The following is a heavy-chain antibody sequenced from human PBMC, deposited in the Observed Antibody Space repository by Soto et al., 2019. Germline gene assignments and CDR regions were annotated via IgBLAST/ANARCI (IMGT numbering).Heavy chain of an antibody. J-gene: IGHJ4*02. CDR1: GYTFSSYG. CDR3: VRNAGSSGWHWGFDY. CDR2: RSAYNGNA. D-gene: IGHD6-19*01. V-gene: IGHV1-18*01. Sequence: QVQLVQSGAEVKKPGASVKVSCKASGYTFSSYGISWVRQAPGQGLEWMGWRSAYNGNAEYAQKVQGRVTMTTYTSTSTAYMGRRSLRSDDTAVYYCVRNAGSSGWHWGFDYWGQGTLVTVFS.